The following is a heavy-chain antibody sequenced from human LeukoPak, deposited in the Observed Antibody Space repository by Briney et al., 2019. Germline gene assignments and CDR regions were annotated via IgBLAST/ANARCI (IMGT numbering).Heavy chain of an antibody. CDR3: ARSRAIPYFDY. CDR2: ISGSGGST. D-gene: IGHD2-2*02. V-gene: IGHV3-23*01. CDR1: GFTFSSYA. Sequence: PGGSLRLSCAASGFTFSSYAMSWARQAPGKGLEWVSAISGSGGSTYYADSVKGRFTISRDNAKNSLYLQMNSLRAEDTAVYYCARSRAIPYFDYWGQGTLVTVSS. J-gene: IGHJ4*02.